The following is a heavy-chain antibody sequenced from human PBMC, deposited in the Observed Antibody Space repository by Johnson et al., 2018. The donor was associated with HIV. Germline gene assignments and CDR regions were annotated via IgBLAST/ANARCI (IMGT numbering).Heavy chain of an antibody. V-gene: IGHV3-20*04. Sequence: VQLVESGGGVVQPGGSLRLSCAASGFTFDDYGMSWVRQAPGKGLEWVSGINWNGGRQGYVDSVKGRFTISRYNAKNSLSLQMNSLRAEDTAVYYCARYPVSSVVAAPRVNDAFDIWGQGTMVTVSS. CDR3: ARYPVSSVVAAPRVNDAFDI. J-gene: IGHJ3*02. D-gene: IGHD2-15*01. CDR1: GFTFDDYG. CDR2: INWNGGRQ.